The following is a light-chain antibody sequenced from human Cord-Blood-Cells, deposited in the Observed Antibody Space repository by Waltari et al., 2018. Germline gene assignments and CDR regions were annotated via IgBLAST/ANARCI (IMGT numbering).Light chain of an antibody. V-gene: IGKV3-11*01. Sequence: ETVLTHSPPTLHLSPGERATLSCRASQSVSSYLAWYQQKPGQAPRLLIYDASNRATGIPARFSGSGSGTDFTLTISSLEPEDFAVYYCQQRSNWTFGQGTKVEIK. J-gene: IGKJ1*01. CDR3: QQRSNWT. CDR2: DAS. CDR1: QSVSSY.